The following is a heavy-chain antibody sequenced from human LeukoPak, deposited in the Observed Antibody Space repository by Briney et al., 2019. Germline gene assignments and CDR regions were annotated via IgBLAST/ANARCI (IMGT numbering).Heavy chain of an antibody. CDR1: GFTVSSNY. V-gene: IGHV3-53*01. D-gene: IGHD2-8*01. CDR2: IYSGDST. Sequence: GGSLRLSCAASGFTVSSNYMSWVRQAPGKGLEWVSVIYSGDSTYYADSVKGRFTISRDNSKNTLYLQMTSLRAEDTAVYYCAKRTVLMVYAIGHFDYWGQGTLVTVSS. J-gene: IGHJ4*02. CDR3: AKRTVLMVYAIGHFDY.